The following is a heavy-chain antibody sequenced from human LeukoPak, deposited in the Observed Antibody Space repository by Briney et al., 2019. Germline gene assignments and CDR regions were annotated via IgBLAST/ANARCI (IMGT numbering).Heavy chain of an antibody. CDR1: GFTFSSYG. CDR3: ARIQTLVDYYDSSGYIGHFDY. CDR2: IRYDGSNK. J-gene: IGHJ4*02. D-gene: IGHD3-22*01. V-gene: IGHV3-30*02. Sequence: GGSLRLSCAASGFTFSSYGMHWVRQAPGKGLEWVAFIRYDGSNKYYADSVKGRFTISRDNSKNTLYLQMNSLRAEDTAVYYCARIQTLVDYYDSSGYIGHFDYWGQGTLVTVSS.